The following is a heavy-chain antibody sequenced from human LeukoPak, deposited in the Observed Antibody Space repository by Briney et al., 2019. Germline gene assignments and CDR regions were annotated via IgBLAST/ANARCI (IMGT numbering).Heavy chain of an antibody. D-gene: IGHD3-22*01. CDR1: GFTFSDYY. J-gene: IGHJ4*02. V-gene: IGHV3-11*04. CDR3: ARDAYYDSSGYLKY. CDR2: ISSSGSTI. Sequence: GSLRLSRAASGFTFSDYYMSWIRQAPGKGLEWVSYISSSGSTIYYADSVKGRFTISRDNAKNSLYLQMNSLRAEDTAVYYCARDAYYDSSGYLKYWGRGTLVTVSS.